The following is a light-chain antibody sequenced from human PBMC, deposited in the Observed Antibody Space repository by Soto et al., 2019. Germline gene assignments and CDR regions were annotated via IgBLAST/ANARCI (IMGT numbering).Light chain of an antibody. CDR3: QQYNNWPRT. CDR2: GAS. Sequence: VLTQSHGTLSLSPGERATLSCRASQSISSYLTWYQHQPGQAPRLLIYGASTMASGIPARFSGSGSGTDFTLTISSLQPEDFAVYYCQQYNNWPRTFGQGTKVDIK. V-gene: IGKV3-15*01. CDR1: QSISSY. J-gene: IGKJ1*01.